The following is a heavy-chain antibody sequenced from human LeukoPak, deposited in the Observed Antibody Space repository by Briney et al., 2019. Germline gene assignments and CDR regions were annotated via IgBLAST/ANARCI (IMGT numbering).Heavy chain of an antibody. CDR1: GFTFSSYA. Sequence: QPGGSLRLSCAASGFTFSSYAMSWVRQAPGKGLEWVSSISGFGDSTYYADSVKGRFTISRDNSKNTLYLQMNSLRAEDTAVYYCAKGVVVVAAKYYFDYWGQGTLVTVSS. J-gene: IGHJ4*02. CDR3: AKGVVVVAAKYYFDY. V-gene: IGHV3-23*01. CDR2: ISGFGDST. D-gene: IGHD2-15*01.